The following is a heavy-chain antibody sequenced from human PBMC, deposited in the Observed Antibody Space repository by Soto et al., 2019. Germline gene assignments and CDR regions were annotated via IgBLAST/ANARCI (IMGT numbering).Heavy chain of an antibody. V-gene: IGHV3-30-3*01. CDR2: ISYDGSHK. CDR3: ARPGYSSGWYGGYFDY. Sequence: GGSLRLSCAASGFTFSSYAMHWVRQAPGKGLEWVAVISYDGSHKSYAASVKGRFTISRDNSKNTLYLQMNSLRAEDTAVYYCARPGYSSGWYGGYFDYWGQGTLVTVSS. D-gene: IGHD6-19*01. CDR1: GFTFSSYA. J-gene: IGHJ4*01.